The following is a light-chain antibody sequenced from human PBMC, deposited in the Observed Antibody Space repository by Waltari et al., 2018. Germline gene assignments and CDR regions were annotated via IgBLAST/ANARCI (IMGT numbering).Light chain of an antibody. CDR1: SRDVGAYSY. CDR2: DVI. V-gene: IGLV2-14*01. Sequence: QSALTQPASVSGSPGQSITISCTGTSRDVGAYSYVSWYQQFPGKLPQLIIYDVIRRPSGVSNRFSGSKSGNTASLTISGLQGEDEAHYYCNSYTNNSTLVFGGGTELTVL. J-gene: IGLJ3*02. CDR3: NSYTNNSTLV.